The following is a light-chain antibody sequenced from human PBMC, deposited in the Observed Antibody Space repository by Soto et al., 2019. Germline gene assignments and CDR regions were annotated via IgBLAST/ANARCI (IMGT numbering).Light chain of an antibody. CDR3: QHRSHWLIT. V-gene: IGKV3-11*01. J-gene: IGKJ5*01. Sequence: EIVLTQSPATLSLSPGERATLSCRASQSVTNYLAWYQQKAGQAPRLLIYETIHRATGIPARFSGSGSGTDFTLTISSLEPEDFAVCYCQHRSHWLITFGQGTRLEIK. CDR2: ETI. CDR1: QSVTNY.